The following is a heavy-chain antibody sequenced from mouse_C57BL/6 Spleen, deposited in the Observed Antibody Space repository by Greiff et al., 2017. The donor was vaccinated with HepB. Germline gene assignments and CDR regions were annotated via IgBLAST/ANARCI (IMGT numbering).Heavy chain of an antibody. CDR3: ARITTVVATDY. CDR2: IYPGDGDT. CDR1: GYAFSSYW. J-gene: IGHJ2*01. Sequence: LQESGAELVKPGASVKISCKASGYAFSSYWMNWVKQRPGKGLEWIGQIYPGDGDTNYNGKFKGKATLTADKSASTAYMQLSSLTSEDSAVYFCARITTVVATDYWGQGTTLTVSS. V-gene: IGHV1-80*01. D-gene: IGHD1-1*01.